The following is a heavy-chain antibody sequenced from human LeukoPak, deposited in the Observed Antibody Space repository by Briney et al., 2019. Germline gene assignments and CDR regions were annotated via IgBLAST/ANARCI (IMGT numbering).Heavy chain of an antibody. CDR1: GGSFSGYY. CDR3: ARLTVTRYFQH. CDR2: INHSGST. J-gene: IGHJ1*01. D-gene: IGHD4-23*01. V-gene: IGHV4-34*01. Sequence: SETLSLTCAVYGGSFSGYYWSWIRQPPGKGLEWIGEINHSGSTNYNPSLKSRVTISVDTSKNQFSLKLSSVTAADTAVYYCARLTVTRYFQHWGQGTLVTVSS.